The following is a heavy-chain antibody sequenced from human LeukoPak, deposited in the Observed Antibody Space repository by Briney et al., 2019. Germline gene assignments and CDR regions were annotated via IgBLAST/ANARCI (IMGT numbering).Heavy chain of an antibody. D-gene: IGHD2-21*02. CDR1: GFTFDDYG. CDR2: IKWNGGST. Sequence: GGSLRLSCAASGFTFDDYGMSWVRQAPGKGLEWVSGIKWNGGSTGYADSVKGRFTISRDNAKNSLYLQMNSLRAEDTALYYCARALVVTATNYYYYYYGMDVWGQGTTVTVSS. V-gene: IGHV3-20*04. CDR3: ARALVVTATNYYYYYYGMDV. J-gene: IGHJ6*02.